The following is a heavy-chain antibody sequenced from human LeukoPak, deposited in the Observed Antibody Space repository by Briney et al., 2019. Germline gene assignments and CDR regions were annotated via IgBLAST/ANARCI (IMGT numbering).Heavy chain of an antibody. D-gene: IGHD3-9*01. CDR2: LFSSGST. V-gene: IGHV4-39*02. CDR3: ARVIRPTGYYSNPKSGSFDL. J-gene: IGHJ5*02. CDR1: GGSIRGSHHY. Sequence: SETLSLTCAVSGGSIRGSHHYWGWIRQPPGKGLEWIGTLFSSGSTYYSPSLRTRISMSIDTSKNHFSLELTSVTAADTAVYYCARVIRPTGYYSNPKSGSFDLWGQGTLVTVSS.